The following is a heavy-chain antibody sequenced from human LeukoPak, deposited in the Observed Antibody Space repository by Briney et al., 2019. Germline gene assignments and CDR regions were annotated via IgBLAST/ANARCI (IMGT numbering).Heavy chain of an antibody. CDR3: ARGGPLGDTNRFDF. CDR2: IRSKINTYAT. Sequence: PGGSLRLSCAVSGFTFSGSAMHWVRQASGKGLEWVGRIRSKINTYATAYAASVTGRFTISRDDSKNTVYLQMNSLRPDDTAVYYCARGGPLGDTNRFDFWGQGTSVTVSS. CDR1: GFTFSGSA. J-gene: IGHJ5*01. V-gene: IGHV3-73*01. D-gene: IGHD3-10*01.